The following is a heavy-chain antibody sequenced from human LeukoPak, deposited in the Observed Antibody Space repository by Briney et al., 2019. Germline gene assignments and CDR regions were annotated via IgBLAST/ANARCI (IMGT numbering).Heavy chain of an antibody. Sequence: GGPLRLSCAASGFTFSSYSMNWVRQAPGKGLEWVSYISSSSSTIYYADSVKGRFTISRDNAKNSLYLQMNSLRAGDTAVYYCAKDIVGMGYCSSTSCPWGYYYYYYMDVWGKGTTVTVSS. CDR3: AKDIVGMGYCSSTSCPWGYYYYYYMDV. CDR2: ISSSSSTI. V-gene: IGHV3-48*01. CDR1: GFTFSSYS. J-gene: IGHJ6*03. D-gene: IGHD2-2*01.